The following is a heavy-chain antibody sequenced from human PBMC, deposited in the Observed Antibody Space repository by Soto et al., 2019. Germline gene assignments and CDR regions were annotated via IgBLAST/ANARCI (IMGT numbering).Heavy chain of an antibody. CDR1: GGTFSSYA. V-gene: IGHV1-69*13. CDR2: IIPIFGTA. J-gene: IGHJ6*02. CDR3: ARRGYGTSVRLDLYYYYGMDV. Sequence: SVKVSCKASGGTFSSYAISWVRQAPGQGLEWMGGIIPIFGTANYAQKFQGRVTITADESTSTAYMELSSLRSEDTAVYYCARRGYGTSVRLDLYYYYGMDVWGQGTTVTVSS. D-gene: IGHD5-18*01.